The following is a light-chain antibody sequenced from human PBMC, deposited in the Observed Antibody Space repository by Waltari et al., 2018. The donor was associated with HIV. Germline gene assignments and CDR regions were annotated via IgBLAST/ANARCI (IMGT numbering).Light chain of an antibody. CDR2: DNN. V-gene: IGLV1-51*01. Sequence: SVLTQPPSVSAAPGQTVSISCSGFSSNVGNNLFSWYQEIPGTAPKLLLYDNNKRPSGIPDRFSGSKSATSATLVITGLQTGDEADYFCGTWDDSLNVVVFGGGTKVTV. CDR3: GTWDDSLNVVV. J-gene: IGLJ2*01. CDR1: SSNVGNNL.